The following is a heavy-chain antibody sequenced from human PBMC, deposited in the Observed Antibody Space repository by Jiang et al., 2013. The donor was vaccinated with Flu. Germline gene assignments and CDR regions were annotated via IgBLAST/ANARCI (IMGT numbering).Heavy chain of an antibody. Sequence: GAEVKKPGASVRVSCKASGYTFTSHGINWVRQAPGQGLEWMGWISVYNGNTIYAQKLQGRVTMTTDTSTSTAYMELRSLRSDDTAVYYCARVSGGAPVYYFDYWGQGALVTVSS. D-gene: IGHD2-8*02. V-gene: IGHV1-18*01. J-gene: IGHJ4*02. CDR2: ISVYNGNT. CDR3: ARVSGGAPVYYFDY. CDR1: GYTFTSHG.